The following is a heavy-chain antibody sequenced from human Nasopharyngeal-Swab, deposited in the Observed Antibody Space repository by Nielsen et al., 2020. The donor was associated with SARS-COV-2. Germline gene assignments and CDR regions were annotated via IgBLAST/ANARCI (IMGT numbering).Heavy chain of an antibody. J-gene: IGHJ6*02. CDR1: GYTLTELS. CDR3: ATGFVVVPAANPYYYYYGMDV. Sequence: SVKVSCKVSGYTLTELSMHWVRQAPGKGLEWMGGFDPEDGETIYAQKFQGRVTMTEDTSTDTAYMELSSLRSEDTAVYYCATGFVVVPAANPYYYYYGMDVWGQGTTVTVSS. CDR2: FDPEDGET. D-gene: IGHD2-2*01. V-gene: IGHV1-24*01.